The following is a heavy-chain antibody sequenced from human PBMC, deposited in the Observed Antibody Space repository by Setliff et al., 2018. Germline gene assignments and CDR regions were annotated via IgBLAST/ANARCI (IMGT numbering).Heavy chain of an antibody. D-gene: IGHD3-22*01. J-gene: IGHJ6*03. CDR2: IRSRPDNYAT. Sequence: PVGSLRLSCVASGFTFSGSAMHWVRQASGKGLEWVGRIRSRPDNYATLYAASVKGRFTISRDDSKNTAYLQMNSLKTEDTAVYYCTRQASPHPDSSGYYYDLKFYYYMDVWGKGTTVTV. CDR3: TRQASPHPDSSGYYYDLKFYYYMDV. V-gene: IGHV3-73*01. CDR1: GFTFSGSA.